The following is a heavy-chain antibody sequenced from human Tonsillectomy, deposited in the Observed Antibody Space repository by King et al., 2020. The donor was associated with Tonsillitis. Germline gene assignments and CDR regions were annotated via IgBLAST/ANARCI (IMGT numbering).Heavy chain of an antibody. CDR2: ISSSSSYI. V-gene: IGHV3-21*01. D-gene: IGHD6-6*01. J-gene: IGHJ4*02. CDR1: GFTFSSYS. Sequence: VQLVESGGGLVKPGGSLRLSCAASGFTFSSYSMNWVRQAPGKGLEWLSSISSSSSYIYYADSVKGRFTISRDNAKNSLYLQMNSLRAEDTAVYYCARDEYSSSSRAWDYWGQGTLVTVSS. CDR3: ARDEYSSSSRAWDY.